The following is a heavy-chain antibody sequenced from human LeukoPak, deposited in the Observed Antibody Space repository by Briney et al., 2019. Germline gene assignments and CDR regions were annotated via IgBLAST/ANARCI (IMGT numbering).Heavy chain of an antibody. D-gene: IGHD6-19*01. CDR1: GFTFSSYA. CDR3: AKCGVEVAVAGDFDY. CDR2: ISGSGGST. Sequence: GGSLRLSCAASGFTFSSYAMSWVRQAPGKGLEWVPAISGSGGSTYYADSVKGRFTISRDNSKNTLYLQMNSLRAEDTAVYYCAKCGVEVAVAGDFDYWGQGTLVTVSS. J-gene: IGHJ4*02. V-gene: IGHV3-23*01.